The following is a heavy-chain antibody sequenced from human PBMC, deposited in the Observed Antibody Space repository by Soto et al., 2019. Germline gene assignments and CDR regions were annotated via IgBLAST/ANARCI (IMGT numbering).Heavy chain of an antibody. CDR3: TIDPPRGSDWARYFDL. Sequence: EVQLVESGGGLVQPGGSLRLSCAASGFSFSNYAMDWVRQAPGKGLEWVSYISFSSSNIRYADSVKGRFTISRDNAQSAVYLKLNSLRADATSVYYCTIDPPRGSDWARYFDLWGRGTLVTVSS. CDR2: ISFSSSNI. D-gene: IGHD1-26*01. J-gene: IGHJ2*01. V-gene: IGHV3-48*01. CDR1: GFSFSNYA.